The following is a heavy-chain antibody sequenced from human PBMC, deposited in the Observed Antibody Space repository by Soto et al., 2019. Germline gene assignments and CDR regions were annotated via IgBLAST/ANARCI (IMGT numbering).Heavy chain of an antibody. CDR3: ARYSIAAAPQPLRY. V-gene: IGHV3-33*01. CDR2: IWYDGSNK. Sequence: QVQLVESGGGVVQPGRSLRLSCAASGFTFSSYGMHWVRQAPGKGLEWVAVIWYDGSNKYYADSVKGRFTISRDNSKNTLYLQMNSLRAEDTAVYYCARYSIAAAPQPLRYWGQGTLVTVSS. J-gene: IGHJ4*02. D-gene: IGHD6-13*01. CDR1: GFTFSSYG.